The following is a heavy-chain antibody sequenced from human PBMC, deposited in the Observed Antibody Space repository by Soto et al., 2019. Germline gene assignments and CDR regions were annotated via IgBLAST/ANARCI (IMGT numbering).Heavy chain of an antibody. D-gene: IGHD6-13*01. Sequence: EVQLLESGGGLVQPGGSLRLSCAASGFTFINYAMSWVRQAPGKGLEWVSTIGGGDGSTYYADSVKGRFTISRDNSKNTLYLQMNSLRAEDTAVYYCAKDRERDAWYEDYWGQGTLVTVSS. CDR2: IGGGDGST. CDR1: GFTFINYA. J-gene: IGHJ4*02. V-gene: IGHV3-23*01. CDR3: AKDRERDAWYEDY.